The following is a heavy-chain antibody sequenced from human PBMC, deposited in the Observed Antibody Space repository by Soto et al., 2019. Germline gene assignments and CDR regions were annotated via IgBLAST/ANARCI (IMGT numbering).Heavy chain of an antibody. J-gene: IGHJ6*02. Sequence: GESLKISCEGSGDSFTNYWIAWVRQKPGRGLEWMAVIFPVDSDTRYSPSFQGQVTISVDKSISTAYLRWDSLKASDTAMYYCAGGGVRGVITRTRDYYGMDVWGQGTTVTVSS. D-gene: IGHD3-10*01. CDR2: IFPVDSDT. V-gene: IGHV5-51*01. CDR3: AGGGVRGVITRTRDYYGMDV. CDR1: GDSFTNYW.